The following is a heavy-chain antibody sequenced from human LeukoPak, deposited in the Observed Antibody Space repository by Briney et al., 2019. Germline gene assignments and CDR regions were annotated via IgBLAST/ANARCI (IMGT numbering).Heavy chain of an antibody. Sequence: SETLSLTCTVSGGSISSSSYYWGWIRQPPGKGLEWIGSIYYSGSTYYNPSLKSRVTISVDTSKNQFSLKLSSVTAADTAVYYCARAGGGDCFDPWGQGTLVTVSS. CDR1: GGSISSSSYY. CDR3: ARAGGGDCFDP. J-gene: IGHJ5*02. D-gene: IGHD2-21*01. V-gene: IGHV4-39*07. CDR2: IYYSGST.